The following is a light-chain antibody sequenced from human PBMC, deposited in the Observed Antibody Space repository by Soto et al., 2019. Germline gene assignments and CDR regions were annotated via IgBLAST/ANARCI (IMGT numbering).Light chain of an antibody. J-gene: IGKJ1*01. CDR2: KAS. CDR1: QTISSW. CDR3: QHYNSYSEA. V-gene: IGKV1-5*03. Sequence: DIQMTESPACLYASAGERVTITCRASQTISSWLAWYQQKPGKAPKLLIYKASTLKSGVPSRFSGSGSGTEFTLTISSLQPDDFATYYCQHYNSYSEAFGQGTKVDIK.